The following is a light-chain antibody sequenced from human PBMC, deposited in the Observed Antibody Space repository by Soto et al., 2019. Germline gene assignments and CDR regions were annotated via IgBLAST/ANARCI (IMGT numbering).Light chain of an antibody. CDR1: SSDVGDYDY. Sequence: QSVLTQPASVSGSPGQSITISCTGTSSDVGDYDYVSWYQQHPGKAPQLMIYEVINRPSGVSNRFSGSKSGNTASLTISGLQAEDEADYYCSSYSSSNTLVIFGGGTKLTVL. CDR2: EVI. J-gene: IGLJ2*01. CDR3: SSYSSSNTLVI. V-gene: IGLV2-14*01.